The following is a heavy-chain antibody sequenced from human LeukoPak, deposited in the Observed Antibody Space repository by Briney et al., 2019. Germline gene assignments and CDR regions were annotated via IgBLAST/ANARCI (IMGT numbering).Heavy chain of an antibody. Sequence: PGGSLRLSCAAIGFTSNYWMHWVRQAPGKGLVWASRISGDGSTTFYADSVKGRFTISRDNSKNTLYLQMNSLRAEDTAVYYCTRGYSGYGNFDCWGQGTLVTVSS. CDR3: TRGYSGYGNFDC. D-gene: IGHD5-12*01. CDR2: ISGDGSTT. CDR1: GFTSNYW. V-gene: IGHV3-74*01. J-gene: IGHJ4*02.